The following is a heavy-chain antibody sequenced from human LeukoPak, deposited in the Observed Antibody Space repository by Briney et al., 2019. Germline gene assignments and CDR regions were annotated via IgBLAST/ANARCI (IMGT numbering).Heavy chain of an antibody. CDR1: GFTLSSYW. Sequence: PGGSLRLSCAASGFTLSSYWMHWVRQAPGKGLVWVSRINSDGSSTSYADSVKGRFTISRDNAKNTLYPQMNSLRAEDTAVYYCARDSAAAGTFEIDYWGQGTLVTVSS. CDR2: INSDGSST. J-gene: IGHJ4*02. V-gene: IGHV3-74*01. D-gene: IGHD6-13*01. CDR3: ARDSAAAGTFEIDY.